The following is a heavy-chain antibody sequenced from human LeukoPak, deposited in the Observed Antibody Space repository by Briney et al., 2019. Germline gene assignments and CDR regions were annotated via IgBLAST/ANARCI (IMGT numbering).Heavy chain of an antibody. CDR3: ARDWGAYYHFFDY. V-gene: IGHV3-7*01. Sequence: PGGSLRLSCAASGFTFSSYEMNWVRQAPGKGLEWVGNIKPDGSERNYVDSVKGRFTISRDNDKKSLYLQMSSLRAEDTAVYYCARDWGAYYHFFDYWGQGTLVTVSS. J-gene: IGHJ4*02. CDR1: GFTFSSYE. CDR2: IKPDGSER. D-gene: IGHD3-22*01.